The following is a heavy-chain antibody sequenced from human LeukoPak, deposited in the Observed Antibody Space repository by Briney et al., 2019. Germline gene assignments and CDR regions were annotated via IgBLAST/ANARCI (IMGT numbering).Heavy chain of an antibody. CDR2: IYSGGST. Sequence: GGSLRLSCAASGFTVSSNYMSWVRQAPGKGLEWVSVIYSGGSTYYADSEKGRFTTSRDNSKNTLYLQMNSLRAEDTAVYYCARDRVVVVPAAMGWYYYGMDVWGQGTTVTVSS. J-gene: IGHJ6*02. D-gene: IGHD2-2*01. V-gene: IGHV3-66*01. CDR1: GFTVSSNY. CDR3: ARDRVVVVPAAMGWYYYGMDV.